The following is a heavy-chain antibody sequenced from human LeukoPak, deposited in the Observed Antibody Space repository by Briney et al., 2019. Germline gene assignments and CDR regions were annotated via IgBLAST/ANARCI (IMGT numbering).Heavy chain of an antibody. D-gene: IGHD5-18*01. CDR2: ISSSSSYI. J-gene: IGHJ4*02. CDR3: ARDGGYSYGYKGYFDY. CDR1: GFTFSSYS. V-gene: IGHV3-21*01. Sequence: GGSLRLSCAASGFTFSSYSMNWVRQAPGKGLEWVSSISSSSSYIYCADSVKGRFTISRDNAKNSLYLQMNSLRAEDTAVYYCARDGGYSYGYKGYFDYWGQGTLVTVSS.